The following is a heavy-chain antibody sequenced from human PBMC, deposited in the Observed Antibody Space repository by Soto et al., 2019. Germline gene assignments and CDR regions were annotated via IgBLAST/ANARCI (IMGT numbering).Heavy chain of an antibody. V-gene: IGHV1-46*01. CDR3: ARDLESYGSGKYMTLAY. CDR1: GYTFTGYY. CDR2: INPSSGST. J-gene: IGHJ4*02. D-gene: IGHD3-10*01. Sequence: ASVKVSCKASGYTFTGYYMHWVRQAPGQGLEWMGIINPSSGSTTYAQKFQGRVTMTRDTSTNIVYMELNSLKSEDTAVYYCARDLESYGSGKYMTLAYWGQGTLVT.